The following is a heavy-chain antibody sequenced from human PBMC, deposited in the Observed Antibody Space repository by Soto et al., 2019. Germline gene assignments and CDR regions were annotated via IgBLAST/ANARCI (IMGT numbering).Heavy chain of an antibody. J-gene: IGHJ6*02. CDR2: IYYSGST. CDR1: GGSISSSSYY. CDR3: ARQYGSGSYYLPYYYYGRDV. Sequence: QLQLQESGPGLVKPSETLSLTCTVSGGSISSSSYYWGWIRQPPGKGLEWIGRIYYSGSTYYNPSLKSRVTLSVDRSKNQFSLKLSSVTAADTAVYYCARQYGSGSYYLPYYYYGRDVGGQGTTVTVSS. D-gene: IGHD3-10*01. V-gene: IGHV4-39*01.